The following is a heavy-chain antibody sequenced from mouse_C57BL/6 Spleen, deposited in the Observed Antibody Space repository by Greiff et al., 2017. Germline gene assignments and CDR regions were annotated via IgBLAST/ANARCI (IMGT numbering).Heavy chain of an antibody. V-gene: IGHV1-69*01. D-gene: IGHD1-1*01. J-gene: IGHJ1*03. CDR2: LDPSDSYT. Sequence: VQLQQPGAELVMPGASVKLSCKASGYTFTSYWMHWVKQRPGPGLAWIGELDPSDSYTNYKQKVKGKSTLTVYKSSSTAYMQLSSLTSEDSAVYYCARGYYGSSLGGWGTGTTVTGSA. CDR3: ARGYYGSSLGG. CDR1: GYTFTSYW.